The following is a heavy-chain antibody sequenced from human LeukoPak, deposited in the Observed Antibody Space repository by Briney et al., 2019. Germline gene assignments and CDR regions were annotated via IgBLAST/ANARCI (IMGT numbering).Heavy chain of an antibody. D-gene: IGHD3-9*01. CDR3: AERYYDILTGPYYFDY. Sequence: GGSLRLSCVASGLTFSSYGMHWVRQAPGQGLEWVAVVSSDGATEYYAESVKGRFTISRDNSKNTLYLQMNSLRAEDTAVYYCAERYYDILTGPYYFDYWGQGTLVTVSS. CDR2: VSSDGATE. V-gene: IGHV3-30*18. J-gene: IGHJ4*02. CDR1: GLTFSSYG.